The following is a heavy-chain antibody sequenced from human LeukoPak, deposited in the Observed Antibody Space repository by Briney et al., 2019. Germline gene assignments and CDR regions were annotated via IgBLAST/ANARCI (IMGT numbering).Heavy chain of an antibody. CDR1: GGSIGNGDYY. CDR3: ARQLPTAAADTRGYFDS. CDR2: IFFGGST. V-gene: IGHV4-39*01. Sequence: SETLSLTCSVSGGSIGNGDYYWGWIRQAPGKGLEWIGSIFFGGSTHYNPSLKSRATISVDTSKNQFSLKLTSVTAADAAMYYCARQLPTAAADTRGYFDSWGQGTVVTVSS. D-gene: IGHD6-25*01. J-gene: IGHJ4*01.